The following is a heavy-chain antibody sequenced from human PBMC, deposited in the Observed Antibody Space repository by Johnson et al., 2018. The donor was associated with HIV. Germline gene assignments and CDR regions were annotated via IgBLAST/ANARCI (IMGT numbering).Heavy chain of an antibody. CDR1: GFTFSSYG. V-gene: IGHV3-30*02. Sequence: QVQLVESGGGVVQPGGSLRLSCAASGFTFSSYGMHWVRQAPGKGLEWVAFIRYDGSNKYYADSVKGRFTISRDNSKNTQYMQMNSLRTDDTAVYYCARDWDYAHAFDIWGQGTMVTVSS. CDR2: IRYDGSNK. CDR3: ARDWDYAHAFDI. J-gene: IGHJ3*02. D-gene: IGHD4-17*01.